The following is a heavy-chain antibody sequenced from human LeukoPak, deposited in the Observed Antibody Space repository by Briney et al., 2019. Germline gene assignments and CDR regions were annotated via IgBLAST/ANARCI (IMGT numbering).Heavy chain of an antibody. CDR1: GFTFSSYA. V-gene: IGHV3-23*01. Sequence: GGSLRLSCAASGFTFSSYAMNWVRQAQGKGLEWVSAISGSGGSTYYADSVKGRFTISRDNAKNTLYLQMNSLRAEDTAVYYCARDLAMRGYSYGPDYWGQGTLVTVSS. CDR3: ARDLAMRGYSYGPDY. D-gene: IGHD5-18*01. J-gene: IGHJ4*02. CDR2: ISGSGGST.